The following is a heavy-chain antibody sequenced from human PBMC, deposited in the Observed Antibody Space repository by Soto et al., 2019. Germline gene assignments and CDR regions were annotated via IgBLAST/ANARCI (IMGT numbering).Heavy chain of an antibody. V-gene: IGHV4-34*01. J-gene: IGHJ4*02. Sequence: SETLSLTCAVYGGSFSGYYWSWIRQPPGKGLEWIGEINHSGSTNYNPSLKSRVTISVDTSKNQFSLKLSSVTAADTAVYYCARGGSPLKYSSSWYVLDYWGQGTLVTVSS. CDR3: ARGGSPLKYSSSWYVLDY. CDR2: INHSGST. CDR1: GGSFSGYY. D-gene: IGHD6-13*01.